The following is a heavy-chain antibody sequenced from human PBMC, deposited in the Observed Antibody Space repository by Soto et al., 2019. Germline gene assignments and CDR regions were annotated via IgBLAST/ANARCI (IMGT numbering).Heavy chain of an antibody. V-gene: IGHV4-31*03. D-gene: IGHD1-26*01. CDR2: IYYSGST. J-gene: IGHJ4*02. CDR3: ARGYRGTFHF. CDR1: GGSISSGGYY. Sequence: SETLSLTCTVSGGSISSGGYYWSWIRQHPGKGLEWIGYIYYSGSTYYNPSLKSRVTISVDTSKNQFSLKLSSVTAADTAVYYCARGYRGTFHFWGQGTLVTVSS.